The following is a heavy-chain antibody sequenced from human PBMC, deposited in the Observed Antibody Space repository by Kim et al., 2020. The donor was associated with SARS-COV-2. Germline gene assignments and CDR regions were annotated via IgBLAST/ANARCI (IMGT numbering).Heavy chain of an antibody. CDR3: ARGGDIVVVPACGMDV. D-gene: IGHD2-2*01. J-gene: IGHJ6*02. V-gene: IGHV1-2*04. CDR1: GYTFTGYY. CDR2: INPNSGGT. Sequence: ASVKVSCKASGYTFTGYYMHWVRQAPGQGLEWMGWINPNSGGTNYAQKFQGWVTMTRDTSISTAYMELSRLRSDDTAVYYCARGGDIVVVPACGMDVWGQGTTVTVSS.